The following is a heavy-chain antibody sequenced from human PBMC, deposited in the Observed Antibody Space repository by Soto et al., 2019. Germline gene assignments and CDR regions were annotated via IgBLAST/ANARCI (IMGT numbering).Heavy chain of an antibody. CDR1: GYTFTSYY. Sequence: ASVKVSCKASGYTFTSYYMHWVRQAPGQGLEWMGIINPSGGSTSYAQKFQGRVTMTRDTSTSTVYMELSSLGSEDTAVYYCARAMVRGVTPCPFDYWGQGTLVTVSS. V-gene: IGHV1-46*01. J-gene: IGHJ4*02. D-gene: IGHD3-10*01. CDR3: ARAMVRGVTPCPFDY. CDR2: INPSGGST.